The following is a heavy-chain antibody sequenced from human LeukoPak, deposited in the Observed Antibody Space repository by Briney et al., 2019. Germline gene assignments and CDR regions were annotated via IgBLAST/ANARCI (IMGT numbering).Heavy chain of an antibody. J-gene: IGHJ4*02. CDR1: GGTFSSYT. CDR3: AREVGYCSSTSCPFDY. Sequence: SVKVSCKASGGTFSSYTISWVRQAPGQGLEWMGGIIPIFGTADYAQKFQGRVTITTDESTSTAYMELSSLRSEDTAVYYCAREVGYCSSTSCPFDYWGQGTLVTVSS. CDR2: IIPIFGTA. V-gene: IGHV1-69*05. D-gene: IGHD2-2*03.